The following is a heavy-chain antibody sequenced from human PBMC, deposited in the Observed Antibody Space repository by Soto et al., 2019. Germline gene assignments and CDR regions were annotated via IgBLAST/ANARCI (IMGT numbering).Heavy chain of an antibody. CDR2: IYYSGST. Sequence: QVQLQESGPGLVKPSETLSLTCTVSGGSISSYYWSWIRQPPGKGLEWIGYIYYSGSTNYNPSLKSRVTISVDTSKNQFSLKLSSVTAADKAVYYCARGRAGYYYYYGMDVWGQGTTVTVSS. CDR3: ARGRAGYYYYYGMDV. CDR1: GGSISSYY. J-gene: IGHJ6*02. D-gene: IGHD3-10*01. V-gene: IGHV4-59*01.